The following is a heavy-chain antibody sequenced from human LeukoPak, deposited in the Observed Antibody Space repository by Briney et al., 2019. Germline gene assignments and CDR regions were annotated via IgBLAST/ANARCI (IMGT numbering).Heavy chain of an antibody. CDR2: INWDGGST. CDR1: GFIFDDFT. Sequence: PGGSLRLSCAASGFIFDDFTLHWVRQAPGKGLEWVSLINWDGGSTYYADSAKARFTISRDNSKNSLYLQMDSLTTEDTAFYYCAKGDVDSPMNFYHWGQGTLVTVSS. D-gene: IGHD5-12*01. J-gene: IGHJ4*02. V-gene: IGHV3-43*01. CDR3: AKGDVDSPMNFYH.